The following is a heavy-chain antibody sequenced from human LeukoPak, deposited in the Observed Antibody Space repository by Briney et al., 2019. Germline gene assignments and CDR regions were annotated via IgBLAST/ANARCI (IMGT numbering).Heavy chain of an antibody. V-gene: IGHV3-53*05. CDR2: IYSGGST. D-gene: IGHD3-9*01. J-gene: IGHJ4*02. CDR1: GFTVSSNY. CDR3: AKDISYDILTGYPDY. Sequence: PGGSLRLSCAASGFTVSSNYMSWVRQAPGKGLEWVSVIYSGGSTYYADSVKGRFTISRDNSKNTLYLQMNSLRAEDTALYYCAKDISYDILTGYPDYWGQGTLVTVSS.